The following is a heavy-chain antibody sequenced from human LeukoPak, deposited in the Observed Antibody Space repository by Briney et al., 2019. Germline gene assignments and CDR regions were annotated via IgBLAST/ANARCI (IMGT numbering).Heavy chain of an antibody. CDR1: GFTFSSYA. J-gene: IGHJ4*02. CDR3: ARDPISSGWYPPIFDY. CDR2: ISYDGSNK. V-gene: IGHV3-30-3*01. D-gene: IGHD6-19*01. Sequence: QSGGSLRLSCAASGFTFSSYAMHWVRQAPGKGLEWVAVISYDGSNKYYADSVKGRFTISRDNSKNTLYLQMNSLRAEDTAVYYCARDPISSGWYPPIFDYWGQGTLVTVSS.